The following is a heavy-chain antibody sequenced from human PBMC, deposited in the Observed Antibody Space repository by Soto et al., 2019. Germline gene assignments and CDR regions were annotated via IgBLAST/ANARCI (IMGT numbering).Heavy chain of an antibody. V-gene: IGHV3-48*02. Sequence: EAQLVESGGGLVQPGGSLRLSCAASGFTFSVYTMHWVRQSPGKGLEWISSITSSGTTISYADSVKGRFTISRDNAKSSLFLQMDTLSDEDTAVYYCARAGYSTSSDWPWFDPWGQGTLVTVSS. CDR1: GFTFSVYT. CDR2: ITSSGTTI. D-gene: IGHD6-6*01. J-gene: IGHJ5*02. CDR3: ARAGYSTSSDWPWFDP.